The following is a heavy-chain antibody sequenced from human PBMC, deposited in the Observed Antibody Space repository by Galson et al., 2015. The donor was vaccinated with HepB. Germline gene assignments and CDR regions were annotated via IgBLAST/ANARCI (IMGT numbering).Heavy chain of an antibody. CDR2: INSYDGNT. Sequence: SVKVSCKASGYKFTNYGINWVRQAPGQGLEWMGWINSYDGNTDYAQKFQGRVTMTTDTSTSTAYMELRSLKSEDTAVYYCAARQRYSSNWGQGTLVTVSS. CDR3: AARQRYSSN. V-gene: IGHV1-18*01. D-gene: IGHD6-13*01. CDR1: GYKFTNYG. J-gene: IGHJ4*02.